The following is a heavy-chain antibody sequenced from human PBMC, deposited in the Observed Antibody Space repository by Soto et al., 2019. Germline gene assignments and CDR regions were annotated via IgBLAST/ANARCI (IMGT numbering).Heavy chain of an antibody. CDR1: GFTFSSYA. J-gene: IGHJ5*02. V-gene: IGHV3-23*01. D-gene: IGHD6-13*01. CDR3: ANVNRSSWYGWFDT. CDR2: ISGSGGST. Sequence: EVQLLESGGGLVQPGGSLRLSCAASGFTFSSYAMSWVRQAPGKGLEWVSAISGSGGSTYYADSVKGRFTISRDNSKNTLYLQMNSLSAEDTAVYYCANVNRSSWYGWFDTWGQGTMVTVSS.